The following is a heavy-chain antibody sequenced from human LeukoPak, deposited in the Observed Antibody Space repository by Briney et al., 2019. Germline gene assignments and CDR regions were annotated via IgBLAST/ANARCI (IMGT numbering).Heavy chain of an antibody. CDR2: IIPIFGTA. CDR3: ARARTYCSSTSCYFLDY. D-gene: IGHD2-2*01. V-gene: IGHV1-69*13. J-gene: IGHJ4*02. Sequence: SVKVSCKASGGTFSSYAISWVRQAPGQGLEWMGGIIPIFGTANYAQKFQGRVTITADESTSTAYMELSSLRSEDTAVYYCARARTYCSSTSCYFLDYWGQGTLVTVSS. CDR1: GGTFSSYA.